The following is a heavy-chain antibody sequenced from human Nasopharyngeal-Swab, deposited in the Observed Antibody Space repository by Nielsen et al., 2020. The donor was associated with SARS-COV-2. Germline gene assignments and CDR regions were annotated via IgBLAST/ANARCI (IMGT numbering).Heavy chain of an antibody. CDR2: IYYTGST. D-gene: IGHD2-15*01. CDR3: ARALRDIYVI. V-gene: IGHV4-30-4*01. Sequence: SCTLSGGSMSSGDYYWSWIRQPPGKGLEWIGNIYYTGSTYYNPSLKSRISMTVDTSKTQFSLKLRSVTAADTAVYFCARALRDIYVIWGQGTLVTVSS. CDR1: GGSMSSGDYY. J-gene: IGHJ1*01.